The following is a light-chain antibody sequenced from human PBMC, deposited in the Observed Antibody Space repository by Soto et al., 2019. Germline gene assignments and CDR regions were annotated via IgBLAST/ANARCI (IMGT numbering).Light chain of an antibody. CDR2: DTS. Sequence: ETVMTQSPATLSVSPGDRATLSCSASQSVSYNLAWYQQKPGQAPRLLIYDTSTRATGVPARFSGSRSGPEFTLTINSLQSEDFAIYYCQPYNNWPLTFGGGTKVESK. CDR1: QSVSYN. J-gene: IGKJ4*01. CDR3: QPYNNWPLT. V-gene: IGKV3-15*01.